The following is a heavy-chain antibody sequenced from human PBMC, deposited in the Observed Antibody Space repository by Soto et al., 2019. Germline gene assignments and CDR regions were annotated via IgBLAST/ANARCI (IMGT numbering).Heavy chain of an antibody. CDR2: IKQDGSEK. J-gene: IGHJ6*02. Sequence: PGGSLRLSCAASGFTFSSYWMSWVRQAPGKGLEWVANIKQDGSEKYYVDSVKGRFTISRDNAKNSLYLQMNSLRAEDTAVYYCARDIVVVVAATPVDSYYYGMDVWGQGTTVTVSS. D-gene: IGHD2-15*01. V-gene: IGHV3-7*01. CDR3: ARDIVVVVAATPVDSYYYGMDV. CDR1: GFTFSSYW.